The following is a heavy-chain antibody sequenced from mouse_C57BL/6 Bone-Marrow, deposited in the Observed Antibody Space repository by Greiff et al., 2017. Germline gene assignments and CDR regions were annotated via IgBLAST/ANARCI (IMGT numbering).Heavy chain of an antibody. CDR1: GYTFTSYW. V-gene: IGHV1-50*01. CDR2: IDPSDSYT. D-gene: IGHD2-3*01. Sequence: VKLQQPGAELVKPGASVKLSCKASGYTFTSYWMQWVKQRPGQGLGWIGEIDPSDSYTNYNQKFKGKATLTVDTSSSTAYMQLSSLTSEDAAVYYCASYDWFAYWGRGTLVTVSA. J-gene: IGHJ3*01. CDR3: ASYDWFAY.